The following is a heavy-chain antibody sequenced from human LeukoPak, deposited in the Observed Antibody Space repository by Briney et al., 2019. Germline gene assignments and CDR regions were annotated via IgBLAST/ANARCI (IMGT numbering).Heavy chain of an antibody. J-gene: IGHJ4*02. V-gene: IGHV3-30*03. Sequence: PGGSLRLSCAASGFTFSSYGMHWVRQAPGKGLEWVAVIPYDGSNKYYADSVKGRFTISRDNSKNTLYLQMNSLRAEDTAVYYCATQGGELITYWGQGTLVTVSS. CDR2: IPYDGSNK. CDR1: GFTFSSYG. D-gene: IGHD1-26*01. CDR3: ATQGGELITY.